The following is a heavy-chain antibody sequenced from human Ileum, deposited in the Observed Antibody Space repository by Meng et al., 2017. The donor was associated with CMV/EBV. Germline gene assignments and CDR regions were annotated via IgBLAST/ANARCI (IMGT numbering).Heavy chain of an antibody. CDR2: ISSSGSTI. V-gene: IGHV3-11*04. CDR1: GFTFSDYY. Sequence: GGSLRLSCAASGFTFSDYYMSWIRQVPGKGLEWVSYISSSGSTIYYADSVKGRFTISRDNAKNSLYLQMNSLRAEDTAVYYCARDLVQYEYQLAIRWAYYYGMDVWGQGTTVTVSS. CDR3: ARDLVQYEYQLAIRWAYYYGMDV. D-gene: IGHD2-2*01. J-gene: IGHJ6*02.